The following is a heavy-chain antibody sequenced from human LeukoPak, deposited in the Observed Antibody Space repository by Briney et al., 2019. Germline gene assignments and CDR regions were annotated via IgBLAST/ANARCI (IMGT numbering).Heavy chain of an antibody. D-gene: IGHD6-13*01. Sequence: GRSLRLSCAASGFIFSSYGMHWVRQAPGKGLEWVAVISYDGSNKYYADSVKGRFTISRDNSKNTLYLQMNSLRAEDTAVYYCAKERAAAGTSFDYWGQRTLVTVSS. CDR2: ISYDGSNK. V-gene: IGHV3-30*18. CDR1: GFIFSSYG. J-gene: IGHJ4*02. CDR3: AKERAAAGTSFDY.